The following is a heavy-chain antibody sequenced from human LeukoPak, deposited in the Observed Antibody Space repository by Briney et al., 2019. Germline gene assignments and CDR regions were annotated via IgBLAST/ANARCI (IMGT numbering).Heavy chain of an antibody. J-gene: IGHJ6*02. Sequence: PSETLSLTCTVSGGSISSYYWSWIRQPAGKGLEWIGCIYTSGSTNYNPSLKSRVTMSVDTSKNQFSLKLSSVTAADTAVYYCARVMAARRHYYGMDVWGQGTTVTVSS. V-gene: IGHV4-4*07. CDR2: IYTSGST. CDR3: ARVMAARRHYYGMDV. D-gene: IGHD6-6*01. CDR1: GGSISSYY.